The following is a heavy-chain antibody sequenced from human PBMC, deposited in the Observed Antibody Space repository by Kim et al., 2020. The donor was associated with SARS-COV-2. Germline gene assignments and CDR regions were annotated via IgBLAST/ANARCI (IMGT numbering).Heavy chain of an antibody. CDR1: GFTFSTSA. D-gene: IGHD3-10*01. CDR2: ISNDGSDK. CDR3: ARDYYGSIDY. J-gene: IGHJ4*02. V-gene: IGHV3-30-3*01. Sequence: GGSLRLSCAVSGFTFSTSAMHWVRQAPGKGLECVTVISNDGSDKNYADSVKGRFSISRDNSKNTLYLQMNSLRPDDTAVYYCARDYYGSIDYWGQGTLVTVSS.